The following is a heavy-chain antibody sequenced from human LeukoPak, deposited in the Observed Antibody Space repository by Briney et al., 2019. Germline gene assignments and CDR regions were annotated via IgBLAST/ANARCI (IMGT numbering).Heavy chain of an antibody. D-gene: IGHD1-1*01. V-gene: IGHV3-66*01. CDR3: ARVMADDNGIDY. CDR2: IYGGEST. CDR1: GITVSSKF. Sequence: GGSLRLSCAASGITVSSKFMAWVRQTPGKGLEWVSIIYGGESTYYADSVKGRFTISRDNSKNTLNLQMNTLKAEDAAIYYCARVMADDNGIDYWGQGTLVTVSS. J-gene: IGHJ4*02.